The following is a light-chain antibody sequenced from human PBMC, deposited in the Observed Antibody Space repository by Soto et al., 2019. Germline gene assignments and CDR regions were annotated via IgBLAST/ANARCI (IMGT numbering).Light chain of an antibody. CDR2: AAY. V-gene: IGKV1-6*01. CDR3: LHDYNDTLT. J-gene: IGKJ4*01. CDR1: QITRNH. Sequence: AIQLTQPQSPLSSTLGTLFTITSQSSQITRNHLGWHLQIPGKSPKLLILAAYSLQSWVISRFRGSGSGTVFTIILSNLQPGDFETYYCLHDYNDTLTFGGLTKV.